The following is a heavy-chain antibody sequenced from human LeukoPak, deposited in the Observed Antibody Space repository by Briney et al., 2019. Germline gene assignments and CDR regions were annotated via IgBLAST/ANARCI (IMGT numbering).Heavy chain of an antibody. D-gene: IGHD3-3*01. CDR1: GGSFSGYY. CDR2: INHSGST. J-gene: IGHJ5*02. V-gene: IGHV4-34*01. Sequence: PSETLSLTCAVYGGSFSGYYWSWIRQPPGKGLEWIGEINHSGSTNYNPSLKGRVTISVDTSKNQFSLKLSSVTAADTAVYYCARERHYDFWSGYTPYNWFDPWGQGTLVTVSS. CDR3: ARERHYDFWSGYTPYNWFDP.